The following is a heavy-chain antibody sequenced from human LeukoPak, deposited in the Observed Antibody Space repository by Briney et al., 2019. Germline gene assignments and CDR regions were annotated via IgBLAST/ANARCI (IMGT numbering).Heavy chain of an antibody. V-gene: IGHV5-51*01. CDR3: ARHVTDRGTGYYYYMDV. Sequence: GESLKISCKGSGYSFTSYWIGWVRQMPGKGLEWMGIIYPGDSDTRYSPSFQGQVTISADKSISTAYLQWSSLKASDTAMYYCARHVTDRGTGYYYYMDVWGKGTTVTVSS. J-gene: IGHJ6*03. CDR2: IYPGDSDT. CDR1: GYSFTSYW. D-gene: IGHD3/OR15-3a*01.